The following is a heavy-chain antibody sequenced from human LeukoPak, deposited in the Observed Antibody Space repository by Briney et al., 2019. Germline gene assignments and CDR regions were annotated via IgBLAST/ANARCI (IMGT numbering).Heavy chain of an antibody. CDR3: ARRYFDY. CDR2: IKQDGSEE. Sequence: GGSLRLSCVASGFTISSYWMHWVRQAPGKGLEWVANIKQDGSEEYYLDSVKGRFTISRDNAKNSLYLQMNSLRAEDTAVYYCARRYFDYWGQGILVTVSS. J-gene: IGHJ4*02. CDR1: GFTISSYW. V-gene: IGHV3-7*03.